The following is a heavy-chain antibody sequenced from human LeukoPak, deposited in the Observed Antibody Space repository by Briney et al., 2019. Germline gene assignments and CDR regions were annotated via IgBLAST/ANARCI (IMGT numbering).Heavy chain of an antibody. Sequence: GGSLRLSCAASGFTLSNYAMSWVRQAPGKGPEWVAGISYSSGSIYYSDSVKGRFTISRDNSKNTLYLQMNSLRADDTAVYYCAKDVLRLNYGYFDLWGRGNVVSVSS. CDR1: GFTLSNYA. V-gene: IGHV3-23*01. D-gene: IGHD2-21*02. J-gene: IGHJ2*01. CDR3: AKDVLRLNYGYFDL. CDR2: ISYSSGSI.